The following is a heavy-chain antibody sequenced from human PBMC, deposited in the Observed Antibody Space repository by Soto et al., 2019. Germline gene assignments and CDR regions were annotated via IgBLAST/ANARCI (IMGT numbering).Heavy chain of an antibody. D-gene: IGHD6-19*01. CDR2: INHSGST. CDR3: ARCSGWDKGRSFDS. CDR1: GGSFSGYY. J-gene: IGHJ5*01. Sequence: QVQLQQCGAGLLKPSETLSLTCAVYGGSFSGYYWCWIRQPPGKGLEWIGEINHSGSTNYNPSLKSRVTISVDTSKNQFSLKQSSVTAEDTAVYYCARCSGWDKGRSFDSWGQGTLVTVSS. V-gene: IGHV4-34*01.